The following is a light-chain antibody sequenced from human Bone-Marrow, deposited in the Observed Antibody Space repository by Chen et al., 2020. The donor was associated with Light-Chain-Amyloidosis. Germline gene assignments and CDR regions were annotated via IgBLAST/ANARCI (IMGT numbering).Light chain of an antibody. CDR1: NSGSTS. Sequence: SYVLTQPSSVSVAPGQTATIACGGNNSGSTSVHWYQQTPGQAPLLVVYDDSDRPSGSPERLSGSNSGNTATLTSSRVAAGEEGDYYCEVWDGSSDRPVFGGGTKLSVL. V-gene: IGLV3-21*02. CDR2: DDS. J-gene: IGLJ3*02. CDR3: EVWDGSSDRPV.